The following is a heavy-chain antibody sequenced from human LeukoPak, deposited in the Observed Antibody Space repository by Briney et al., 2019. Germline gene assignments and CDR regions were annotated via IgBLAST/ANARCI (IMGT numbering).Heavy chain of an antibody. J-gene: IGHJ4*02. D-gene: IGHD6-13*01. V-gene: IGHV3-23*01. CDR3: AKRGSRSSTWYYFDF. CDR1: GFTFSTYG. Sequence: GGSLRLSCAASGFTFSTYGMHWVRQAPGKGLKWVSSINSGGTTYFADSVKGRFTISRDNSKNTAYLQMNSLRVEDTAAYYCAKRGSRSSTWYYFDFWGQGTLVTVSS. CDR2: INSGGTT.